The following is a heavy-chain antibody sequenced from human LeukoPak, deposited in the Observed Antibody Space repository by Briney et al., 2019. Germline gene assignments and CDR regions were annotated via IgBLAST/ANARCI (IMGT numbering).Heavy chain of an antibody. CDR3: AKGDVLEFYYYIDV. D-gene: IGHD3-10*01. Sequence: GGSLRLSCAASGFTFNKYWMSWVRQAPGKGLEWVASIKEDGSEKYYVDYLKGRFTISRDNAKNSLYVQMSSLRVEDTGVYYCAKGDVLEFYYYIDVWGKGTTVTVSS. V-gene: IGHV3-7*03. J-gene: IGHJ6*03. CDR1: GFTFNKYW. CDR2: IKEDGSEK.